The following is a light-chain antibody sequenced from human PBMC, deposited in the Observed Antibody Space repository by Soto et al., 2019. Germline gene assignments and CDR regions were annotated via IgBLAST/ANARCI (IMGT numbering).Light chain of an antibody. CDR1: SGSIACNY. V-gene: IGLV6-57*04. CDR2: EDN. CDR3: QSYDSSNVV. Sequence: NFMVTQPHSVSESPGKTVTISCTRSSGSIACNYVQWYQQRPGSAPTTVIYEDNQRPSGVPDRFSGSIDSSSNSASLTISGLKTEDEADYYCQSYDSSNVVFGGGTKLTVL. J-gene: IGLJ2*01.